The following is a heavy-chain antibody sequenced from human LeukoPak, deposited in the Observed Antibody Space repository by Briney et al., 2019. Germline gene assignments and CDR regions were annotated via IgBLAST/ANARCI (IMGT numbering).Heavy chain of an antibody. CDR1: GFTFSSYA. Sequence: GGSLRLSCAASGFTFSSYAMHWVRQAPGKGLEWVAFIRYDGSNKYYADSVKGRFTISRDNSKNTLYLQMNSLRAEDTAVYYCAKDRDSSSWYFDYWGQGTLVTVSS. V-gene: IGHV3-30*02. CDR3: AKDRDSSSWYFDY. CDR2: IRYDGSNK. J-gene: IGHJ4*02. D-gene: IGHD6-13*01.